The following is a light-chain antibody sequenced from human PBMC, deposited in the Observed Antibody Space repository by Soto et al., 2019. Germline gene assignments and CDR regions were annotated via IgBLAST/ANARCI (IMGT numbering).Light chain of an antibody. Sequence: DIQMTESPSSVSASVGDRVSITCRASQGISNWLSWYQQKPGRASKLLIYTGSILQRGVPSRLSCTGSGTDFTLTISSLQTEDVETYYCQQANSLPLTCGGGTKVEVK. CDR3: QQANSLPLT. CDR2: TGS. V-gene: IGKV1-12*01. CDR1: QGISNW. J-gene: IGKJ4*01.